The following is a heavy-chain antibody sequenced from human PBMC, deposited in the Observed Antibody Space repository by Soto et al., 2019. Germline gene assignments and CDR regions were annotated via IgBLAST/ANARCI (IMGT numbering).Heavy chain of an antibody. CDR1: GDSISSYY. J-gene: IGHJ4*02. Sequence: PSETLSLSYSVSGDSISSYYWSWIRQSAGKGLEWIGRTYITGDTNYNPSLKSRVTMSLDTSKNQLSLKLSSVTAADTAVYYCAREYTETVDGPTPFYFDYWGQGTPVTVSS. CDR3: AREYTETVDGPTPFYFDY. CDR2: TYITGDT. D-gene: IGHD6-19*01. V-gene: IGHV4-4*07.